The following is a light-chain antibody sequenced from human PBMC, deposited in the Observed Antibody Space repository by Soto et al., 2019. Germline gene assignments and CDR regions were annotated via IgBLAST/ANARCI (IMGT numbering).Light chain of an antibody. CDR3: QQFDNWPWT. V-gene: IGKV3-15*01. J-gene: IGKJ1*01. CDR2: AAS. CDR1: QSVSRN. Sequence: EIVMTQSPAALSVSPGESATLSCRASQSVSRNLAWFQHKPGQAPRLLIYAASTRATGIAARFSGSGSGTEFTLTISSLQSEDFAVYFCQQFDNWPWTFGQGTKVDIK.